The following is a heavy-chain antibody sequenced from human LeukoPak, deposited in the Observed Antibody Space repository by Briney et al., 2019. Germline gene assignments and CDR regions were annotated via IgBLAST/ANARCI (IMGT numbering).Heavy chain of an antibody. CDR1: GGSISSGGYS. J-gene: IGHJ4*02. V-gene: IGHV4-30-2*01. D-gene: IGHD5-12*01. CDR2: IYHSGST. Sequence: SETLSLTCAVFGGSISSGGYSWSWIRQPPGKGLEWIGYIYHSGSTYYNPSLKSRVTISVDRSKNQFSLKLSSVTAADTAVYYCARVKDPDSGYARRFDYWGQGTLVTVSS. CDR3: ARVKDPDSGYARRFDY.